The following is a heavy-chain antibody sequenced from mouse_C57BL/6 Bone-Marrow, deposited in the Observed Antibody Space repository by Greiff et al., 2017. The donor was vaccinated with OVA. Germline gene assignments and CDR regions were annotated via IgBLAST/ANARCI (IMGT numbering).Heavy chain of an antibody. J-gene: IGHJ2*01. CDR1: GFTFSSYG. CDR3: ARHPYDFFDY. Sequence: EVQLQESGGDLVKPGGSLKLSCAASGFTFSSYGMSWVRQTPDKRLEWVATISSGGSYTYYPDSVKGRFTISRDNAKNTLYLQMSSLKSEDTAMYYCARHPYDFFDYWGQGTTLTVSS. D-gene: IGHD2-4*01. V-gene: IGHV5-6*01. CDR2: ISSGGSYT.